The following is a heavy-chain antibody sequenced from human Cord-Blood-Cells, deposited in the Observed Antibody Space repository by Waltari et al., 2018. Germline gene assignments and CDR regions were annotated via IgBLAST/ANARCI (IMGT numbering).Heavy chain of an antibody. J-gene: IGHJ5*02. CDR2: IYHSGST. CDR1: GGSIRSSNW. CDR3: ARVAGYCSGGSCYNWFDP. V-gene: IGHV4-4*02. D-gene: IGHD2-15*01. Sequence: QVQLQESGPGLVKPSGTLSLTCAVSGGSIRSSNWWSWVRQPPGRGLEWLGEIYHSGSTSNSPSLKSRVTISVDRSRSQFALKLSSVTAADTAVYYCARVAGYCSGGSCYNWFDPWGQGTLVTVSS.